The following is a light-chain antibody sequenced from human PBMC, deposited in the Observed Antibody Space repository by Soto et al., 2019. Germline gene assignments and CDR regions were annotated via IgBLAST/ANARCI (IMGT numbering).Light chain of an antibody. CDR2: DAS. CDR1: QGITGW. CDR3: QQYQRYWT. Sequence: DIQLTQSPSTLSASVGDRVTITCRASQGITGWLAWYQQKPGKAPKLLIFDASTLESGVPPRFTGSGSGTEFTRSISNLQPDDFATYYCQQYQRYWTFGHGTKVEVK. V-gene: IGKV1-5*01. J-gene: IGKJ1*01.